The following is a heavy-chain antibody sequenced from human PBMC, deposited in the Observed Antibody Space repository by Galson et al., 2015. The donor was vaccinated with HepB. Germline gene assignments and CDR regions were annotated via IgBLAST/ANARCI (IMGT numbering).Heavy chain of an antibody. J-gene: IGHJ4*02. CDR3: ASSSSWYRERYDY. CDR2: IYYSGSP. Sequence: SETLSLTCTVSGGSISSSSYYWGWIRQPPGKGLEWIGSIYYSGSPYYNPSLKSRVTISVDTSKNQFSLKLSSVTAADTAVYYCASSSSWYRERYDYWGQGTLVTVSS. V-gene: IGHV4-39*01. D-gene: IGHD6-13*01. CDR1: GGSISSSSYY.